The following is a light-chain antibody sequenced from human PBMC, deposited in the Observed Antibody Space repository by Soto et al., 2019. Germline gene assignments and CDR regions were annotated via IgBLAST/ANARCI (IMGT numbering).Light chain of an antibody. CDR1: SSDVGANIF. V-gene: IGLV2-14*01. Sequence: QSALTQPASVSGSLGQSITISCTGTSSDVGANIFVSWYQQHPGKVPKLMIYTVSSRPSGVSQRFSGSKSGNTASLTISGLQAEDEADYYCSSFTTDSTYVFGTGTKLTVL. CDR2: TVS. J-gene: IGLJ1*01. CDR3: SSFTTDSTYV.